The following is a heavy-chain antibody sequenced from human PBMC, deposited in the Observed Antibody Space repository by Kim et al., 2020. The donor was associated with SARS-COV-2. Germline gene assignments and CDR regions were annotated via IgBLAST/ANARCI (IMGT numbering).Heavy chain of an antibody. J-gene: IGHJ4*02. CDR3: ARGPGWSYYDSSGYYNY. CDR1: GFTFSSYA. Sequence: GGSLRLSCAASGFTFSSYAMHWVRQAPGKGLEWVAVISYDGSNKYYADSVKGRFTISRDNSKNTLYLQMNSLRAEDTAVYYCARGPGWSYYDSSGYYNYWGQGTLVTVSS. CDR2: ISYDGSNK. D-gene: IGHD3-22*01. V-gene: IGHV3-30*04.